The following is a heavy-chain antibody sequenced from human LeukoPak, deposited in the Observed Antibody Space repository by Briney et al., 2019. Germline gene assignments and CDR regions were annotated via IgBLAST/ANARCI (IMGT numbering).Heavy chain of an antibody. V-gene: IGHV4-39*01. J-gene: IGHJ4*02. CDR2: IYYSGST. D-gene: IGHD5-12*01. CDR3: ARRSPVSGYSGYGRWGYFDY. CDR1: GGSISSSSYY. Sequence: SETLSLTCTVSGGSISSSSYYWGWIRQPPGKGLEWIGSIYYSGSTYYNPSLKSRVTISVDTSKNQFSLKLSSVTAADTAVYYCARRSPVSGYSGYGRWGYFDYWGQGTLVTVSS.